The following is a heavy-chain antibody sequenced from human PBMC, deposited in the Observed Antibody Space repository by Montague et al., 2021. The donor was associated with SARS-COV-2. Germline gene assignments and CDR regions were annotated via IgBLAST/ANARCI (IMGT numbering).Heavy chain of an antibody. V-gene: IGHV2-26*01. D-gene: IGHD3-16*02. CDR3: ARIRSDPPLLYLGVWDYYFDX. CDR1: GFSLNNRLG. Sequence: PALVKPTQTLTLTCTVSGFSLNNRLGVTWIRQPPGKALEWLAHIFLNGEQSVTTSLKTRVTVSRDTSKNQVVLSMTNVDTADTATYYCARIRSDPPLLYLGVWDYYFDXWGQGILVSVSS. J-gene: IGHJ4*02. CDR2: IFLNGEQ.